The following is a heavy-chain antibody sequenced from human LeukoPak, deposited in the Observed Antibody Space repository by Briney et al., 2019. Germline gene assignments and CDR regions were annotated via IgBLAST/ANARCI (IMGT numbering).Heavy chain of an antibody. V-gene: IGHV3-66*01. J-gene: IGHJ6*02. CDR1: GFTFDTHG. CDR3: TRDRRDYHFGMDV. Sequence: PGGSLRLSCAASGFTFDTHGMHWVRQAPGKGLEWVSVIYSGGSTYYADSVKGRFTMSRDNSKNTVYLQMNSLRAEDTAVYYCTRDRRDYHFGMDVWGQGTTVTVSS. CDR2: IYSGGST.